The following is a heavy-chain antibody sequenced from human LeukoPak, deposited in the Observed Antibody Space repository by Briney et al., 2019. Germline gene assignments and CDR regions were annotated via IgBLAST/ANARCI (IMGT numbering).Heavy chain of an antibody. CDR1: GGSISSSSYY. D-gene: IGHD3-16*01. Sequence: SETLSLTCTVSGGSISSSSYYWSWIRQPPGKGLEWIGYIYYSGSTYYNPSLKSRVTISVDTSKNQFSLKLSSVTAADTAVYYCARDFGEGDYVGGDDYYYYGMDVWGQGTTVTVSS. J-gene: IGHJ6*02. CDR2: IYYSGST. V-gene: IGHV4-30-4*01. CDR3: ARDFGEGDYVGGDDYYYYGMDV.